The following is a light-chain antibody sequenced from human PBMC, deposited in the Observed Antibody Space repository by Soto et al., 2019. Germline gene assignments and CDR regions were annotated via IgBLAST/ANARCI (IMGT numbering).Light chain of an antibody. Sequence: DMPMTKSPSSLSASVGDRVTITCRASQSINKNLNWFQQKPGKAPKLLIYGASNLHSGVPSRFSGSGSGTDFTLTISSLQPEDFATYYCQMSYSRSTSAFGPGTKVDIK. J-gene: IGKJ3*01. CDR2: GAS. V-gene: IGKV1-39*01. CDR1: QSINKN. CDR3: QMSYSRSTSA.